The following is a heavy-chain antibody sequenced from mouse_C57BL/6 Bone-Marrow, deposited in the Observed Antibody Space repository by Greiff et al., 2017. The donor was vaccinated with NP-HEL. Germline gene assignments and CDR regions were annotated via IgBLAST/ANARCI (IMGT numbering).Heavy chain of an antibody. J-gene: IGHJ3*01. CDR2: ISYDGSN. Sequence: ESGPGLVKPSQSLSLTCSVTGYSITSGYYWNWLRQFPGNKLEWMGYISYDGSNNYNPSLKNRISITRDTSKNQFFLKLNSVTTEDTATYYCAREGVTTGAYWGQGTLVTVSA. CDR3: AREGVTTGAY. V-gene: IGHV3-6*01. CDR1: GYSITSGYY. D-gene: IGHD2-2*01.